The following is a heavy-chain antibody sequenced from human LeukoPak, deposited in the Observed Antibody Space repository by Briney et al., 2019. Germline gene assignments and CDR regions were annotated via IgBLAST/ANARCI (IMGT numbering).Heavy chain of an antibody. CDR2: ISSTSSYI. CDR1: GFTFSSYS. Sequence: GGSLRLSCAASGFTFSSYSMNWVRQAPGKGLEWVSSISSTSSYIYYADSAKGRFTISRDNAKKSVFLQMNDLRLEDTAVYYCARVRSTYYDTSGPLFDPWGQGTLVSVSA. D-gene: IGHD3-22*01. CDR3: ARVRSTYYDTSGPLFDP. J-gene: IGHJ5*02. V-gene: IGHV3-21*01.